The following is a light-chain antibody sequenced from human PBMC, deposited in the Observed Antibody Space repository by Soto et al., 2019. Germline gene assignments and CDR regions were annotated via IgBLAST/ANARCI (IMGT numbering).Light chain of an antibody. CDR3: QQGYSTIT. V-gene: IGKV1-39*01. J-gene: IGKJ5*01. CDR2: AAS. CDR1: QSISTY. Sequence: IQVTQSPSSLSASVGDRVTITCRASQSISTYLNWYQQRPGEAPKVLIYAASTLQDGIPSRFSGSGSGTDFTLTIRGLQPEDFATYYCQQGYSTITFGQGTRLEIK.